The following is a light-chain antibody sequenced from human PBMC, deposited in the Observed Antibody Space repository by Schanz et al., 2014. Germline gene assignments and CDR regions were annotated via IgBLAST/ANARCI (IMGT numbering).Light chain of an antibody. V-gene: IGKV1-39*01. CDR1: QSISTY. CDR3: QQSHSTPRT. Sequence: DIQMTQSPSSLSASVGDRVTITCRASQSISTYLNWYQQKPGQAPKLLIYSASSLQSGVPSRFSGSGSGTDFTLTISSLQPEDFATYYCQQSHSTPRTFGQGTRVEIK. CDR2: SAS. J-gene: IGKJ1*01.